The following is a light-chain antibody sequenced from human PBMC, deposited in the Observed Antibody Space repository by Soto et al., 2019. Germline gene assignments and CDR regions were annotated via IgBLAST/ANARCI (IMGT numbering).Light chain of an antibody. J-gene: IGKJ3*01. V-gene: IGKV3-20*01. CDR2: GAS. Sequence: EIVLTQYPGTLSLSPGERATLSCRASQSVSSSYLAWYQQKPGQAPRLLIYGASSRATGIPDRFSGSGSGTEFTLTIVRLEPEDFAVYYCQQYGSSPVFAFGHGTKVDIK. CDR1: QSVSSSY. CDR3: QQYGSSPVFA.